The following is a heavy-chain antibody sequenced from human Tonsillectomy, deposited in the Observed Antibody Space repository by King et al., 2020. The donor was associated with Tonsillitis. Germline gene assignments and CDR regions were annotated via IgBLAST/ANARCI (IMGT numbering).Heavy chain of an antibody. D-gene: IGHD3-10*01. Sequence: VQLVESGGGLVQPGGSLRLSCAASGFTFSSYEMNWVRQAPGKGLKWVSYISGSGIAIYYADSVKGRFTISRDNAKNSLYLQMNSLRAEDTAIYYCARYYGSGTYLDYWGQGTLVTVSS. CDR3: ARYYGSGTYLDY. CDR2: ISGSGIAI. V-gene: IGHV3-48*03. J-gene: IGHJ4*02. CDR1: GFTFSSYE.